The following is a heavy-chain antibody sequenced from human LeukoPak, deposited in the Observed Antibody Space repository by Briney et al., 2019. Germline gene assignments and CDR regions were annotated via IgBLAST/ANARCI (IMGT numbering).Heavy chain of an antibody. CDR1: GGSISGYY. CDR3: ASLTTVTQGYFDF. Sequence: SETLSLTCTVSGGSISGYYWNWIRQPPGKGLEWIGYIYYSGSTNYNPSLKSRVTISLDTSNNQFSLNLSSVTAADTAVYYCASLTTVTQGYFDFWGQGTLVTVSS. CDR2: IYYSGST. D-gene: IGHD4-17*01. V-gene: IGHV4-59*08. J-gene: IGHJ4*02.